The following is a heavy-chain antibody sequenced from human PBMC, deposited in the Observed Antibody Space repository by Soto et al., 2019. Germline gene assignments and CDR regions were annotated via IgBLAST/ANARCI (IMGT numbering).Heavy chain of an antibody. D-gene: IGHD3-22*01. CDR1: GFTFSSYE. CDR3: ARSSGDYRPFDS. J-gene: IGHJ4*02. V-gene: IGHV3-48*03. Sequence: EVQLAESGGGLVQPGGSLRLSCAASGFTFSSYEMNWVRQAPGKGLEWISHISGGGVIYYADSVQGRVTISRDNAKDSLYLYMNSLRVEDTAVYYCARSSGDYRPFDSWGQGTLVTVSS. CDR2: ISGGGVI.